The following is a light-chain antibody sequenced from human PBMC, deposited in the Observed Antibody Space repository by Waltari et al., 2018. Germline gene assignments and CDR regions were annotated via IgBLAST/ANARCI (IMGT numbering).Light chain of an antibody. CDR3: SSYGGSNNFYV. CDR2: EVN. CDR1: SSDIGHYNY. V-gene: IGLV2-8*01. J-gene: IGLJ1*01. Sequence: QSALTQPPSASGSPGQSVTISCPGASSDIGHYNYVSWYQQHPGKAPNRMMSEVNKRPSGVPDRFSGSKSGNTASLTVSGLQAEDEADYYCSSYGGSNNFYVFGTGTKVTVL.